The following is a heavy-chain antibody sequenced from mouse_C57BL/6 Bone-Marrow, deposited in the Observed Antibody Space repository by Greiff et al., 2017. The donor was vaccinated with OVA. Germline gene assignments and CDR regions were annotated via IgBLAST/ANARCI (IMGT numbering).Heavy chain of an antibody. CDR2: ISSGSSTI. V-gene: IGHV5-17*01. CDR1: GFTFSDYG. J-gene: IGHJ2*01. CDR3: ARNDPYYFDY. Sequence: EVHLVESGGGLVKPGGSLKLSCAASGFTFSDYGMHWVRQAPEKGLEWVAYISSGSSTIYYADTVKGRFTISRDNAKNTLFLQMTSLRSEDTAMYYCARNDPYYFDYWGQGTTLTVSS.